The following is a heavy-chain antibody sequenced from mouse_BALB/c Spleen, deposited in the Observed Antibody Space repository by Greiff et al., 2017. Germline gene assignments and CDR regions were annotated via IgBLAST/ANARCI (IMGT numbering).Heavy chain of an antibody. CDR3: AGGGSSYFDY. D-gene: IGHD1-1*01. J-gene: IGHJ2*01. Sequence: DVKLVESGGGLVQPGGSLKLSCAASGFTFSSYTMSWVRQTPEKRLEWVAYISNGGGSTYYPDTVKGRFTISRDNAKNTLYLQMSSLKSEDTAMYYCAGGGSSYFDYWGQGTTLTVSS. V-gene: IGHV5-12-2*01. CDR1: GFTFSSYT. CDR2: ISNGGGST.